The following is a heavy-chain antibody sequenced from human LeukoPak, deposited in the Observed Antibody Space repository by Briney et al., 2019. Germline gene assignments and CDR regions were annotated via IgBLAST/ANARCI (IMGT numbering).Heavy chain of an antibody. CDR2: ISPSGGST. CDR3: ARETVAELRYFDWLLPSYYYYMDV. D-gene: IGHD3-9*01. Sequence: GGSLRLSCAASGFSFSTYAMSWVRQAPGKGLDWVSAISPSGGSTYYADSVKGRFTISRDNSKNTLYLQMNSLRAEDTAVYYCARETVAELRYFDWLLPSYYYYMDVWGKGTTVTISS. CDR1: GFSFSTYA. V-gene: IGHV3-23*01. J-gene: IGHJ6*03.